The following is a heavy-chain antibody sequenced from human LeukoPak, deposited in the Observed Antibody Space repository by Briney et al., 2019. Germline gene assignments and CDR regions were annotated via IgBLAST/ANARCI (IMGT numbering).Heavy chain of an antibody. CDR2: IYYSGGT. Sequence: SETLSLTCTVSGGSISSYYWSWIRQPPGKGLEWIGYIYYSGGTNYNPSLKSRVTISVDTSKNQFSLKLSSVTAADTAVYYCARAAHLWPYYFDYWGQGTLVTVSS. CDR1: GGSISSYY. J-gene: IGHJ4*02. D-gene: IGHD3-10*01. CDR3: ARAAHLWPYYFDY. V-gene: IGHV4-59*01.